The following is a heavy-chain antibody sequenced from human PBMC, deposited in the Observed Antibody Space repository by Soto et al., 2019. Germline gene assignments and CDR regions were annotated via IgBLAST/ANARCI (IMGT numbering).Heavy chain of an antibody. CDR2: IYHSGGT. J-gene: IGHJ5*02. CDR3: ARTMTTSGCFDP. V-gene: IGHV4-30-2*01. CDR1: GGPTTSGGYS. Sequence: SETLSLTCAVSGGPTTSGGYSWSWIRQPPGKGLEWIGYIYHSGGTYYNPSLKSRVTLSIDRTKKQFSLKLKSVTAADTAVYFCARTMTTSGCFDPWGQGTLVTVSS. D-gene: IGHD4-17*01.